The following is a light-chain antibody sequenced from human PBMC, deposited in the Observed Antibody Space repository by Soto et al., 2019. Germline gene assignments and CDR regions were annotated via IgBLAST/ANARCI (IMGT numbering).Light chain of an antibody. V-gene: IGLV2-14*01. Sequence: QSALTQPASVSGSPGQSITISCTGTSSDIGSYNFVSWYQQHPGKAPKLMISEVSNRPSGVSNRFSGSKSASKASLTISGLQAEDEADYYCVSYTSINTIFVFGTGTKLTVL. CDR3: VSYTSINTIFV. CDR1: SSDIGSYNF. J-gene: IGLJ1*01. CDR2: EVS.